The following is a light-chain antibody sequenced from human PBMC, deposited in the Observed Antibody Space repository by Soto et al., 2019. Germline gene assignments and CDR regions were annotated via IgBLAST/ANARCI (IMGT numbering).Light chain of an antibody. J-gene: IGKJ4*01. CDR3: QQLNSYLPLT. CDR2: AAS. CDR1: QGISSY. V-gene: IGKV1-9*01. Sequence: DIQLTQSPPFLSASVGDRVTITCRASQGISSYLAWYQQKPGKAPKLLIYAASTLQSGVPSRFSGSGSGTEFTLTISSLQPEYFATYYCQQLNSYLPLTFGGWTKVEIK.